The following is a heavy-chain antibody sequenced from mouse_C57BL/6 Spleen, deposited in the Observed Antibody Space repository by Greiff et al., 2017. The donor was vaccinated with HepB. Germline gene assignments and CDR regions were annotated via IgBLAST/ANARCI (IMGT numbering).Heavy chain of an antibody. J-gene: IGHJ4*01. CDR2: ISSGSSTI. CDR1: GFTFSDYG. Sequence: EVKLQESGGGLVKPGGSLKLSCAASGFTFSDYGMHWVRQAPEKGLEWVAYISSGSSTIYYADTVKGRFTISRDNAKNTLFLQMTSLRSEDTAMYYCAREVWPLYARDYWGQGTSVTVSS. V-gene: IGHV5-17*01. D-gene: IGHD2-10*02. CDR3: AREVWPLYARDY.